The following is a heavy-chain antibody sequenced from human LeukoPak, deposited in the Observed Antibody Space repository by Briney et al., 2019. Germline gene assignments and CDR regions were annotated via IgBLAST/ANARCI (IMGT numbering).Heavy chain of an antibody. J-gene: IGHJ6*02. D-gene: IGHD2-21*02. V-gene: IGHV1-18*01. CDR1: GYTFTSYG. CDR3: ARVRGDFYYYYGMDV. CDR2: ISAYNGNT. Sequence: GSSVKVSCKASGYTFTSYGISWVRQAPGQGLEWMGWISAYNGNTNYAQKLQGRVTMTTDTSTSTAYMELRSLRSDDTAVYYCARVRGDFYYYYGMDVWGQGTTVTVSS.